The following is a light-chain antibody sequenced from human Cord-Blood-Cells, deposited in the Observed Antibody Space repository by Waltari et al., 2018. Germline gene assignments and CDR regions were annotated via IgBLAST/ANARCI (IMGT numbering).Light chain of an antibody. CDR1: QSVLYSSNNKNY. Sequence: DIVMTQSPDSLAVSLGERATINCKSSQSVLYSSNNKNYLAWYQQKPGQPPKLLIYWTSTRESGVPYRFSDSGSGTDFTLPISSLHAEDVAVYYCQQYYSTPTFGQGTKVEIK. CDR2: WTS. J-gene: IGKJ1*01. V-gene: IGKV4-1*01. CDR3: QQYYSTPT.